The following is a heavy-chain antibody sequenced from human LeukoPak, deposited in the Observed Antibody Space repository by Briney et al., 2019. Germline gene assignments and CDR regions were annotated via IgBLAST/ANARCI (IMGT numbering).Heavy chain of an antibody. CDR3: LGGGPVVVAAINSHPVDPFDY. Sequence: GASVKVSCKASGGTFSSYAISWVRQAPGQGLEWMGWINPNSGGTNYAQKFQGRVTMTRDTSISTAYMELSRLRSDDTAVYYCLGGGPVVVAAINSHPVDPFDYWGQGTLVTVSS. CDR2: INPNSGGT. V-gene: IGHV1-2*02. D-gene: IGHD2-15*01. J-gene: IGHJ4*02. CDR1: GGTFSSYA.